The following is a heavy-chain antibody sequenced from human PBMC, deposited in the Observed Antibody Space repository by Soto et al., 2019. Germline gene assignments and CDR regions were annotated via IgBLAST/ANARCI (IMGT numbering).Heavy chain of an antibody. CDR3: AKDYRCSSTSCYLVYYYYYYGMDV. CDR1: GFTFSSYG. Sequence: LRLSCAASGFTFSSYGMHWVRQAPGKGLEWVAVISYDGSNKYYADSVKGRFTISRDNSKNTLYLQMNSLRAEDTAVYYCAKDYRCSSTSCYLVYYYYYYGMDVWGQGTTVTVSS. D-gene: IGHD2-2*01. V-gene: IGHV3-30*18. J-gene: IGHJ6*02. CDR2: ISYDGSNK.